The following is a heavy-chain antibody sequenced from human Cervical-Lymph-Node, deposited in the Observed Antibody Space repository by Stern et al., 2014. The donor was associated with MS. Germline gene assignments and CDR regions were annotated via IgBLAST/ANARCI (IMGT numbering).Heavy chain of an antibody. CDR3: ARRDDYGDYNWFDP. Sequence: QLVQSGAEVKKPGESLKISCEVSGYTFTNYWIGWVRQMPGRGLEWMGIIYPGDSDTRYSPSFEGQVTISANKSINTAYLQWSSLKTTDTATYYCARRDDYGDYNWFDPWGQGTLVTVSS. CDR2: IYPGDSDT. V-gene: IGHV5-51*03. CDR1: GYTFTNYW. D-gene: IGHD4-17*01. J-gene: IGHJ5*02.